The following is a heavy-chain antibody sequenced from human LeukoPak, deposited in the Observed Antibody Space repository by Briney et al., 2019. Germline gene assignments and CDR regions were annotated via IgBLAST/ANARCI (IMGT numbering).Heavy chain of an antibody. D-gene: IGHD4-17*01. J-gene: IGHJ4*02. CDR2: IIPIFGTA. CDR3: ARGTYGVHFDY. Sequence: GASVKVSCKASGGTFSSYAISWVRQAPGQGLEWMGGIIPIFGTANYAQKFQGRVTITADESTSTAYMELSSLRSEDTAVYYCARGTYGVHFDYWGQGTLDTVSS. V-gene: IGHV1-69*13. CDR1: GGTFSSYA.